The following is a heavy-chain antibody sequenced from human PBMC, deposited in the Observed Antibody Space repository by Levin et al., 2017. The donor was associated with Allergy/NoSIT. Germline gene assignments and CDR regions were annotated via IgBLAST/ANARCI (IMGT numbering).Heavy chain of an antibody. CDR3: ATPPMGDYYHYGMDV. V-gene: IGHV1-69*13. Sequence: SVKVSCKASGGTFNNYAISWVRQAPGQGLEWMGGIIPIFDTANYAQKFQGRVTITADESTTIVYMELSSLRSEDTAVYYCATPPMGDYYHYGMDVWGQGTTVTVSS. CDR2: IIPIFDTA. CDR1: GGTFNNYA. D-gene: IGHD3-16*01. J-gene: IGHJ6*02.